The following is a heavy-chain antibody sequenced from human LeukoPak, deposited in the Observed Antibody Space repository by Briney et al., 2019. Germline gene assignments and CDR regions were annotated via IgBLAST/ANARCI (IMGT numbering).Heavy chain of an antibody. D-gene: IGHD3-3*01. CDR3: ARASNYDFWSGYYLLDY. Sequence: GGSLRLSCAASGFTFDDYGMSWVRHAPGKGLEWVSGINWNGGSTGYADSVKGRFTISRDNAKNSLYLQMNSLRAEDTALYYCARASNYDFWSGYYLLDYWGQGTLVTVSS. J-gene: IGHJ4*02. CDR1: GFTFDDYG. CDR2: INWNGGST. V-gene: IGHV3-20*04.